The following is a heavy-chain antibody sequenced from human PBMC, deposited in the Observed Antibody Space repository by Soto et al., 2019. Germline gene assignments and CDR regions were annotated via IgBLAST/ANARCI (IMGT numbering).Heavy chain of an antibody. D-gene: IGHD6-6*01. J-gene: IGHJ4*02. CDR3: ARHRSIAARPNPFDY. V-gene: IGHV4-39*01. CDR2: IYYSGST. CDR1: GGSIRSSSDY. Sequence: ESLSLTCPVSGGSIRSSSDYWGWIRQPPGKGLEWIGSIYYSGSTYYNPSLKSRVTISVDTSKNQFSLKLSSVTAADTAVYYCARHRSIAARPNPFDYWGQGTLVTVSS.